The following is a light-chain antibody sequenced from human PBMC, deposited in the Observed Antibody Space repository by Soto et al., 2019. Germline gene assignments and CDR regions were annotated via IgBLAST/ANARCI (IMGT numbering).Light chain of an antibody. CDR3: SSYTSTSSYV. V-gene: IGLV2-14*03. Sequence: QSVLTQPASVSGSPGQSITVSCPGTSSDVGGYNSVSWYQQHPGKPPKLIIYEVSNRPSGVSDRFSGSKSGNTASLTISGLQAEDEADYYCSSYTSTSSYVFATG. CDR1: SSDVGGYNS. J-gene: IGLJ1*01. CDR2: EVS.